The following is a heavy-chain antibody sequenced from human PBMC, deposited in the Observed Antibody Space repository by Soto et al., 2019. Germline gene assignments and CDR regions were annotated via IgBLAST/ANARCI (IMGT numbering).Heavy chain of an antibody. Sequence: EVQLVESGGGLVQPGGSLRLSCAASGFTFSSYSMNWVRQAPGKGLEWVSYISSSSSTIYYADSVKGRFTISRDNAKNSLYLQMNSLRDEDTAVYYCVGADSSSWYEGYFDYWGQGTLVTVSS. CDR1: GFTFSSYS. D-gene: IGHD6-13*01. V-gene: IGHV3-48*02. J-gene: IGHJ4*02. CDR2: ISSSSSTI. CDR3: VGADSSSWYEGYFDY.